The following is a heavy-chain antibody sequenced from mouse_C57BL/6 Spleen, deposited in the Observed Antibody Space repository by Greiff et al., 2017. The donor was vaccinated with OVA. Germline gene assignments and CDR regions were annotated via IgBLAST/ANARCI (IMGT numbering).Heavy chain of an antibody. J-gene: IGHJ4*01. CDR2: IDPETGGT. Sequence: VQLQESGAELVRPGASVTLSCKASGYTFTDYEMHWVKQTPVHGLEWIGAIDPETGGTAYNQKFKGKAILTADKSSSTAYMELRSLTSEDSAVYYCAVSWAMDYWGQGTSVTVSS. V-gene: IGHV1-15*01. CDR1: GYTFTDYE. CDR3: AVSWAMDY.